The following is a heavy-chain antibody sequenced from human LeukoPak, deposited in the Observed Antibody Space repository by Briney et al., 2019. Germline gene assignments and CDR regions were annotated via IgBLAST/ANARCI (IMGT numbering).Heavy chain of an antibody. CDR2: IKQDGSRK. CDR3: ARDGVTSSVDN. CDR1: GFTFRSHW. J-gene: IGHJ4*02. V-gene: IGHV3-7*01. Sequence: GGSLRLSCAASGFTFRSHWMSWVRQAPGKGLEWVANIKQDGSRKYYVDSVKGRFTISRDNAKNSLYLQMNSLRAEDTAIYYCARDGVTSSVDNWGQGTLVTVSS. D-gene: IGHD2-21*02.